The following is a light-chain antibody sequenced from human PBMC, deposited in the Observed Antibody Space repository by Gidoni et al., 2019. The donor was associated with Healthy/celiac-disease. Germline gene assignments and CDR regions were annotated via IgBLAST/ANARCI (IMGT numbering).Light chain of an antibody. CDR2: AAS. CDR3: QQLNSLFT. J-gene: IGKJ3*01. CDR1: QGISSY. Sequence: DIQLTQSPSFLSASAGDRVTITCRASQGISSYLAWYQQKPGTAPKLLIYAASTLQSGVPSRFSGSGSGTEFTLTISSLQPEDFATYYCQQLNSLFTFGPGTKVDIK. V-gene: IGKV1-9*01.